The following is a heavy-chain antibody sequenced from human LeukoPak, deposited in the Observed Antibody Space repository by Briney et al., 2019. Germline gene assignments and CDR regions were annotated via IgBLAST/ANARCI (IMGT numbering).Heavy chain of an antibody. CDR1: GFTFSGYW. CDR3: ARSANYFDTSGQDY. D-gene: IGHD3-22*01. Sequence: PGGSLRLSCAASGFTFSGYWMHWVRQAPGKGLVWVSRTNRDDSDTSYADSVKGRFTISRDKAKSTLYLQMNSLRVEDTAVYYCARSANYFDTSGQDYWGRGTLVTVSS. J-gene: IGHJ4*02. CDR2: TNRDDSDT. V-gene: IGHV3-74*01.